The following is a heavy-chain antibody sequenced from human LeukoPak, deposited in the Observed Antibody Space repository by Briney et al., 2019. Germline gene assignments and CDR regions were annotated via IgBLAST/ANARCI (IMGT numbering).Heavy chain of an antibody. CDR3: ARGPYYYDSSGPYFDY. CDR2: IYYSGST. D-gene: IGHD3-22*01. J-gene: IGHJ4*02. V-gene: IGHV4-59*12. CDR1: GGSISGYY. Sequence: SETLSLTCTVSGGSISGYYWSWIRQPPGKGLEWIGYIYYSGSTNYNPSLKSRVTISVDTSKNQFSLKLSSVTAADTAVYYCARGPYYYDSSGPYFDYWGQGTLVTVSS.